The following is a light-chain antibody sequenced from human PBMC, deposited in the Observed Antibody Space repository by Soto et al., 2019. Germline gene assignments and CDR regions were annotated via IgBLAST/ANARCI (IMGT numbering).Light chain of an antibody. J-gene: IGLJ1*01. CDR1: SSDVGAYNY. CDR2: EVS. V-gene: IGLV2-8*01. CDR3: SSYAGSNNYV. Sequence: QSALTQPPSASGSPGQSVTISCTGTSSDVGAYNYLSWYQQHPGKAPKLMIYEVSKRPSGVPDRFSGSKSGNTASLTVSGLQAEDAADYYCSSYAGSNNYVFGTGTKVTVL.